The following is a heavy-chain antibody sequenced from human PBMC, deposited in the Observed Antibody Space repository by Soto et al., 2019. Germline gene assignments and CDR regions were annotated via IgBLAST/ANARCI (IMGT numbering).Heavy chain of an antibody. Sequence: GGSLRLSCAASGFTFSSYAMSWVRQAPGKGLEWVSAISGSGGSTYYADSVKGRFTISRDNSKNTLYLQMNSLRAEDTAVYYCAKGYCSSTSCYSGDYYYYGMDVWGQGTTVTVSS. D-gene: IGHD2-2*01. CDR2: ISGSGGST. CDR3: AKGYCSSTSCYSGDYYYYGMDV. J-gene: IGHJ6*02. V-gene: IGHV3-23*01. CDR1: GFTFSSYA.